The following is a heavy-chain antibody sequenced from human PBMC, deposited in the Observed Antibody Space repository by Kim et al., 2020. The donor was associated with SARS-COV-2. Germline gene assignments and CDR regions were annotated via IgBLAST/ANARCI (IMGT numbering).Heavy chain of an antibody. J-gene: IGHJ6*02. D-gene: IGHD5-12*01. CDR1: GFTFSSYW. CDR2: INSDGSST. Sequence: GGSLRLSCAASGFTFSSYWMHWVRQAPGKGLVWVSRINSDGSSTSYADSVKGRFTISRDNAKNTLYLQMNSLRAEDTAVYYCARAGWLQSLLPLYYYYYGMDVWGQGTTVTVSS. V-gene: IGHV3-74*01. CDR3: ARAGWLQSLLPLYYYYYGMDV.